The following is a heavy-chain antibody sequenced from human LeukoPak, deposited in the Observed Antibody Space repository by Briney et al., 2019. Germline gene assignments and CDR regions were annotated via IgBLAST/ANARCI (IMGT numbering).Heavy chain of an antibody. J-gene: IGHJ4*02. D-gene: IGHD1-7*01. Sequence: EPSETLSLTCTVSGASISSHYWSLIWQPPGKGLEYIGYISSSGSTNYNPSLKSRVTISVDTSKNQFSLKLRSVTAADTAIYYCARLIPITRTTDYFDYWGQGALVTVSS. CDR2: ISSSGST. CDR3: ARLIPITRTTDYFDY. V-gene: IGHV4-4*09. CDR1: GASISSHY.